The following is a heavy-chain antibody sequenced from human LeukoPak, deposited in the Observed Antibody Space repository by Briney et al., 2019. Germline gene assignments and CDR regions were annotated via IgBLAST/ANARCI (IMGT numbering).Heavy chain of an antibody. D-gene: IGHD3-22*01. CDR3: ARDRPYYYDSSGYHGNWFDP. Sequence: MPSETLSLACAVYGGSFSGYYWSWIRQPPGKGLEWIGEINHSGSTNYNPSLKSRVTISVDTSKNQFSLKLSSVTAADTAVYYCARDRPYYYDSSGYHGNWFDPWGQGTLVTVSS. CDR1: GGSFSGYY. J-gene: IGHJ5*02. V-gene: IGHV4-34*01. CDR2: INHSGST.